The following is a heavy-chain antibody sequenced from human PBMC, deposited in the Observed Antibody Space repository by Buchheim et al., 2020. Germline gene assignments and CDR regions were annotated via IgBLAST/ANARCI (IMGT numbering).Heavy chain of an antibody. V-gene: IGHV1-46*03. J-gene: IGHJ4*02. CDR3: ARDGGYCSGGSCYYSHLN. D-gene: IGHD2-15*01. Sequence: QVQLVQSGAEVKKPGASVKVSCKASGYTFTSYYMHWVRQAPGQGLEWMGIINPSGGSTSYAQTFQGRVTMTRDTSTSPVYLELSSLRSEDTAVYYCARDGGYCSGGSCYYSHLNWGQGTL. CDR1: GYTFTSYY. CDR2: INPSGGST.